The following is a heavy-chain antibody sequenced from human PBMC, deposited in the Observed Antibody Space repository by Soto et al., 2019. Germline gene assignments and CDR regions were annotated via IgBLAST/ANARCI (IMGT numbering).Heavy chain of an antibody. CDR3: ARELPVYDFWSGYSDKYYFDY. CDR1: GGSFIGYY. J-gene: IGHJ4*02. Sequence: SETLSLTCAVYGGSFIGYYWSWILQPPGKGLEWIGEINHSGSTNYNPSLKSRVTISVDTSKNQFSLKLSSVTAADTAVYYCARELPVYDFWSGYSDKYYFDYWGQGTLVTVSS. V-gene: IGHV4-34*01. D-gene: IGHD3-3*01. CDR2: INHSGST.